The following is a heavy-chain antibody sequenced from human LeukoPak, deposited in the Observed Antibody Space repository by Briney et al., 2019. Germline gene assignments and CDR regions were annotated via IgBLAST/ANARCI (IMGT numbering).Heavy chain of an antibody. Sequence: PSETLSLTCSVSGGSISSGSYYWSWIRQPAGKGLEWIGRIYTSGSTNYNPSLKSRVTISLDTSKNQFSLKLSSVTAADTAVYYCARESRSAAAGIPADYWGQGTLVTVSS. CDR2: IYTSGST. CDR3: ARESRSAAAGIPADY. V-gene: IGHV4-61*02. CDR1: GGSISSGSYY. D-gene: IGHD6-13*01. J-gene: IGHJ4*02.